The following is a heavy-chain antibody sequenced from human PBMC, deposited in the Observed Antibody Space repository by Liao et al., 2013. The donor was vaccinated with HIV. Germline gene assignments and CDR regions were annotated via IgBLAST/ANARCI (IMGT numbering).Heavy chain of an antibody. V-gene: IGHV4-30-4*08. J-gene: IGHJ4*02. Sequence: QVRLQESGPGLVKPSQTLSLTCTVSGGSISSSDYYWSWIRQPPGKGLEWIGHIYYSGSTSYNPSLNSRVTISLDTSKNQFSLRLSSVTAADTAVYYCAREVAGAVDYWGQGSLVTVSS. CDR2: IYYSGST. CDR3: AREVAGAVDY. CDR1: GGSISSSDYY. D-gene: IGHD6-13*01.